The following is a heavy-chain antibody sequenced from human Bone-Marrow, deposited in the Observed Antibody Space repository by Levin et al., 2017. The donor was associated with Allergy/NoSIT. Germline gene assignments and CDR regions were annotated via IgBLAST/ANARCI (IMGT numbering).Heavy chain of an antibody. D-gene: IGHD1-1*01. V-gene: IGHV4-38-2*01. CDR2: IFHNEVT. CDR3: ARGSNWNFDF. Sequence: PSETLSLTCGVSGSSISSGYYWGWIRQPPGKGLEWLATIFHNEVTYHSPSLKSRVTISVDTSKNQFSLKLISVAAADTAVYYFARGSNWNFDFWGQGTLVTVSS. CDR1: GSSISSGYY. J-gene: IGHJ4*02.